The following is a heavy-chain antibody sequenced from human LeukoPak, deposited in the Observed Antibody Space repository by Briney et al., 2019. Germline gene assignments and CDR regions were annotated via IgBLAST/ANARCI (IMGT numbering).Heavy chain of an antibody. Sequence: ASVKVSCKASGYTFTSYYMHWVRQAPGQGLEWMGIINPSGGSTSYAQKFQGRVTMTTDTSTSTAYMELRSLRSDDTAVYYCARALRPYYDFWSGYLLGAFDIWGQGTVVTVSS. J-gene: IGHJ3*02. D-gene: IGHD3-3*01. CDR1: GYTFTSYY. CDR2: INPSGGST. V-gene: IGHV1-46*01. CDR3: ARALRPYYDFWSGYLLGAFDI.